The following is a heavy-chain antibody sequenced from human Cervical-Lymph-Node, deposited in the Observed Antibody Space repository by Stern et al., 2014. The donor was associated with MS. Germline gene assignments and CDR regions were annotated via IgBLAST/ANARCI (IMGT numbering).Heavy chain of an antibody. CDR3: ARPSAQYSSSSGVDY. V-gene: IGHV3-30*03. CDR2: ISYDGSNK. D-gene: IGHD6-6*01. CDR1: GFTFNDYA. J-gene: IGHJ4*02. Sequence: VQLVESGGGVVQPGRSLRLSCATSGFTFNDYAMHWVRQAPGKGLEWVAIISYDGSNKYYGDSVKGRFTISRDNFENTLYLQMNSLTVEDTAVYYCARPSAQYSSSSGVDYWGQGTLVTVIS.